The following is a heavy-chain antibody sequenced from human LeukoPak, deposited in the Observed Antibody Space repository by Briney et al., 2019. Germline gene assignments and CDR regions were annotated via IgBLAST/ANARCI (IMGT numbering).Heavy chain of an antibody. CDR3: ARDKVVAAKASDY. V-gene: IGHV3-21*01. J-gene: IGHJ4*02. CDR1: GFTFSSYS. Sequence: PGGSLRLSCAASGFTFSSYSMNWLRQAPGKGLEWVSSISSSSSYIYYADSVKGRFTISRDNAKNSLYLQMNSLRAEDTAVYYCARDKVVAAKASDYWGQGTLVTVSS. CDR2: ISSSSSYI. D-gene: IGHD2-15*01.